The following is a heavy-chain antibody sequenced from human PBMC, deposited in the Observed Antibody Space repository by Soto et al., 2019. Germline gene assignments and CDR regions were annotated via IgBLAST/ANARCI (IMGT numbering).Heavy chain of an antibody. J-gene: IGHJ4*02. D-gene: IGHD6-19*01. CDR2: ISYDGSNK. Sequence: QVQLVESGGGVVQPGRSLRLSCAASGFTFSSYAMHWVRQAPGKGLEWVAVISYDGSNKYYADSVKGRFTISRDNSKNTLYLQMNSPGAEDTAVYYCARDGGTYAVAGTWYFAYWGQGTLVTVTS. V-gene: IGHV3-30-3*01. CDR3: ARDGGTYAVAGTWYFAY. CDR1: GFTFSSYA.